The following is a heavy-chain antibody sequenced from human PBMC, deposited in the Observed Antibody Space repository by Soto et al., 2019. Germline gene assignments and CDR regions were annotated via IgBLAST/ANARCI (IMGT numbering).Heavy chain of an antibody. CDR3: ARTTAVPNTPRSRYFFDY. Sequence: PSETLSPTCSVSGGSVSNKTHYCSWIRHPPGKRLEWIGYVYYSGTTNYNPSLKSRVTISVDLSKNQFSLRLSSVTTADTALYYCARTTAVPNTPRSRYFFDYWGQGTLVTVSS. CDR1: GGSVSNKTHY. CDR2: VYYSGTT. D-gene: IGHD4-17*01. V-gene: IGHV4-61*01. J-gene: IGHJ4*02.